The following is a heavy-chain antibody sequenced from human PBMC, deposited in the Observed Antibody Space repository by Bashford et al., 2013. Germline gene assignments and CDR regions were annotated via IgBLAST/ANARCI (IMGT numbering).Heavy chain of an antibody. Sequence: VRQAPGKGLEWVAVISYDGSNKYYADSVKGRFTISRDNSKNTLYLQMNSLRAEDTAVYYCARDFSIVVVIASHHDAFDIWAKGQWSPSPQ. J-gene: IGHJ3*02. CDR2: ISYDGSNK. D-gene: IGHD2-21*01. V-gene: IGHV3-30-3*01. CDR3: ARDFSIVVVIASHHDAFDI.